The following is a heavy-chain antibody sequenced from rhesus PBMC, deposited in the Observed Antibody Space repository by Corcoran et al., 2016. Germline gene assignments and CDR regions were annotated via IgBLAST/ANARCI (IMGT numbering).Heavy chain of an antibody. Sequence: QLQLQASGPGLVKPSETLSLTCTVSGGSISNNYWSWIRQPPGKGLEWIGRISGSGGSTDYNPSYKSQFIISTDTTKNQCSLKLNSVTAADTAMYYCARYSGSYYRDYWGQGVLVTVSS. D-gene: IGHD3-16*01. CDR2: ISGSGGST. J-gene: IGHJ4*01. CDR3: ARYSGSYYRDY. V-gene: IGHV4-173*01. CDR1: GGSISNNY.